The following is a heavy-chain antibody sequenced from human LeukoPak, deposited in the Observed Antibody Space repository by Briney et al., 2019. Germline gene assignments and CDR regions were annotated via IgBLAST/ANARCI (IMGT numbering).Heavy chain of an antibody. J-gene: IGHJ4*02. CDR2: INPSGGST. D-gene: IGHD7-27*01. V-gene: IGHV1-46*01. CDR3: ARGGSWGALGDY. CDR1: GYTFTSYY. Sequence: ASVKVSCRASGYTFTSYYMHWVRQAPGEGLEWMGIINPSGGSTSYAQKFQGRVTMTRDTSTSTVYMELSSLRSEDTAVYYCARGGSWGALGDYWGQGTLVTVSS.